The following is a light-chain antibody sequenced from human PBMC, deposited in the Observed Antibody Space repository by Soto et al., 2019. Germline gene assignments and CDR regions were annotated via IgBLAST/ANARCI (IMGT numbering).Light chain of an antibody. CDR3: QLYGISPH. V-gene: IGKV3-20*01. CDR1: QSVYSNY. J-gene: IGKJ5*01. Sequence: EIVLTQSPGTLSLSPGERAALSCRASQSVYSNYLAWYQQKPGQAPRLLIYGASTRATGIPARFSGSASGTDFTLTINRLEPEDFAVYYCQLYGISPHFGQGTRLEIK. CDR2: GAS.